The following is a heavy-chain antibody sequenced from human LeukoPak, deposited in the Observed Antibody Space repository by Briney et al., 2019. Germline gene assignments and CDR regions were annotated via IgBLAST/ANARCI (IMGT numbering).Heavy chain of an antibody. V-gene: IGHV3-23*01. CDR3: AKSHHVTAIDY. Sequence: PGGSLRLSCAASGFTFDDYGMSWVRQAPGKGLEWVSAISGSGGSTYYAGSVKGRFTISRDNSKNTLYLQMNSLRADDTAVYYCAKSHHVTAIDYWGQGTLVTVSS. CDR2: ISGSGGST. CDR1: GFTFDDYG. J-gene: IGHJ4*02. D-gene: IGHD2-21*02.